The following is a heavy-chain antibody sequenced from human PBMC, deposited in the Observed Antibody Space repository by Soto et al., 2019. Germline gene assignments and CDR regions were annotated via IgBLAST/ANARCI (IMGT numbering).Heavy chain of an antibody. CDR2: IYYSGST. CDR1: GGSISSYY. Sequence: SETLSLTCTVSGGSISSYYWSWIRQPPGKGLEWIGYIYYSGSTNYNPSLKSRVTISVDTSKNQFSLKLSSVTAADTAVYYCASLESCDDGDYVRGCGSWVQGTRVTVSS. CDR3: ASLESCDDGDYVRGCGS. D-gene: IGHD4-17*01. V-gene: IGHV4-59*08. J-gene: IGHJ3*01.